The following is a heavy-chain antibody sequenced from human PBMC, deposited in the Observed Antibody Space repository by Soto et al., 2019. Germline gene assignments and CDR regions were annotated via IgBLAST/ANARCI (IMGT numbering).Heavy chain of an antibody. CDR3: ARRGVVAATDLGWFDP. J-gene: IGHJ5*02. Sequence: ASVKVSCKASGYTFTSYAMHWVRQAPGQRLEWMGWINAGNGNTKYSQKFQGRVTITRDTSASTAYMEMSSLRSEDTALYYCARRGVVAATDLGWFDPWGQGTLVTVS. CDR1: GYTFTSYA. CDR2: INAGNGNT. D-gene: IGHD2-15*01. V-gene: IGHV1-3*01.